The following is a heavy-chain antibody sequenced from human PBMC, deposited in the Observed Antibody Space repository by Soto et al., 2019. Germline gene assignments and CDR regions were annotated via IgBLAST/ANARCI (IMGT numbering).Heavy chain of an antibody. V-gene: IGHV3-21*01. CDR3: ARDTGFGELYYYYGMDV. J-gene: IGHJ6*02. D-gene: IGHD3-10*01. CDR2: ISSSSSYI. CDR1: GFTFSSYS. Sequence: GGSLRLSCAASGFTFSSYSMNWVRQAPGKGLEWVSSISSSSSYIYYADSVKGRFTISRDNAENSLYLQMNSLRAEDTAVYYCARDTGFGELYYYYGMDVWGQGTTVTVSS.